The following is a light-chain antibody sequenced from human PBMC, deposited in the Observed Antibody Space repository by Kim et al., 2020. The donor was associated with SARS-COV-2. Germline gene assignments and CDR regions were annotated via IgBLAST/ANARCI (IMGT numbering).Light chain of an antibody. V-gene: IGKV3-20*01. CDR2: GAS. Sequence: PGERAPLPCRASQNIASRFFAWYQQRPGQAPRLLMSGASSRATGVPDRFSGSGSGTDFTLTITRLEPEDFAVYYCQQYGDSLSLTFGGGTKVDIK. J-gene: IGKJ4*01. CDR1: QNIASRF. CDR3: QQYGDSLSLT.